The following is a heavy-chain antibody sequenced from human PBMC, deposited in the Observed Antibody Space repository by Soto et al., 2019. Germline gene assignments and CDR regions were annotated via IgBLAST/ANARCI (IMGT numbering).Heavy chain of an antibody. CDR2: IYYSGST. Sequence: PSETLSLTCTVSGDSISSYYWSWIRRPPGKGLEWIGYIYYSGSTTYNPSLKSRVTISVDTSKNQFSLKLSSVTAADTAVYYCARLAYYDILTGYNPWFDPWGQGTLVTVSS. CDR1: GDSISSYY. D-gene: IGHD3-9*01. V-gene: IGHV4-59*08. CDR3: ARLAYYDILTGYNPWFDP. J-gene: IGHJ5*02.